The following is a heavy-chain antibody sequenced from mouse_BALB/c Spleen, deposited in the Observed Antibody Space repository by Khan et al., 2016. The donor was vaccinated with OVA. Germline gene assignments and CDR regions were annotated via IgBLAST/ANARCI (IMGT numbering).Heavy chain of an antibody. J-gene: IGHJ3*01. V-gene: IGHV1-4*01. CDR3: AREGAYYRSDGWFSY. CDR1: GYTFTTYT. D-gene: IGHD2-14*01. CDR2: INPSNGYT. Sequence: QVQLQQSGAELARPGASVKMSCKASGYTFTTYTMHWVKQRPGQGLEWIGYINPSNGYTNYNQKFKDKSTLTADKSSSTAYMQLSSLRSDYSAVYYCAREGAYYRSDGWFSYWGQGTLVTVSA.